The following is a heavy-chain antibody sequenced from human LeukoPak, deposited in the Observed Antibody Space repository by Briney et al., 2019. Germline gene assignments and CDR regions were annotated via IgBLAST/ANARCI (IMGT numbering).Heavy chain of an antibody. CDR2: INHSGST. CDR3: ARWQRTSGYGYYYYYGMDV. D-gene: IGHD5-12*01. CDR1: GGSFSGYY. J-gene: IGHJ6*02. Sequence: SETLSLTCAVYGGSFSGYYWSWIRQPPGKGLEWIGEINHSGSTNYNPSLKSRVTISVDTSKNQFSLKLSSVTAADTAVYYCARWQRTSGYGYYYYYGMDVWGQGTTVTVSS. V-gene: IGHV4-34*01.